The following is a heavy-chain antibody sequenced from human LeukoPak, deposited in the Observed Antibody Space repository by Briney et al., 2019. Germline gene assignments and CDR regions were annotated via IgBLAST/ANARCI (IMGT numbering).Heavy chain of an antibody. J-gene: IGHJ3*02. V-gene: IGHV5-51*01. CDR3: ARHLGRYSYGLDAFDI. Sequence: GESLKISCKGFGYNFTSYWIGWVRQMPGKGLEWMGIIYPGDSDTIYSPSFQGQVTISADKSINTAYLQWSSLKASDTAMYYCARHLGRYSYGLDAFDIWGQGTMVTVSS. CDR1: GYNFTSYW. D-gene: IGHD5-18*01. CDR2: IYPGDSDT.